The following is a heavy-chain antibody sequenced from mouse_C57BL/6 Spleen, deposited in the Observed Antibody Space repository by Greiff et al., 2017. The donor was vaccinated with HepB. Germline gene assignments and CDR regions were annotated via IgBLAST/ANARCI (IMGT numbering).Heavy chain of an antibody. D-gene: IGHD1-1*01. J-gene: IGHJ2*01. CDR2: INYDGSST. V-gene: IGHV5-16*01. Sequence: EVKLVESEGGLVQPGSSMKLSCTASGFTFSDYYMAWVRQVPEKGLEWVANINYDGSSTYYLDSLKSRFIISRDNAKNILYLQMSSLKSEDTATYYCARERDYGSSFDDWGQGTTLTVSS. CDR1: GFTFSDYY. CDR3: ARERDYGSSFDD.